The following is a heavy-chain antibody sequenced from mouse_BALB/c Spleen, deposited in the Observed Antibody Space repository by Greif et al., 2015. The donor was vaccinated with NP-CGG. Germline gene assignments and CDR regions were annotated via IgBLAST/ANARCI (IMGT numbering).Heavy chain of an antibody. CDR1: GYTFTSYW. J-gene: IGHJ1*01. V-gene: IGHV1-7*01. CDR2: INPSTGYT. CDR3: ANYYGSSYWYFDV. Sequence: VQLQQSGAELAKPGASVKMSCKASGYTFTSYWMHWVKQRPGQGLEWIGYINPSTGYTEYNQKFKDKATLTADKSSSTAYMQLSSLTSEDSAVYYCANYYGSSYWYFDVWGAGTTVTFSS. D-gene: IGHD1-1*01.